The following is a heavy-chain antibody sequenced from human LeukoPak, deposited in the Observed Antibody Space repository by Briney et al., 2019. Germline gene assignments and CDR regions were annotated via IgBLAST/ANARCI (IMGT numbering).Heavy chain of an antibody. CDR2: IYYSGNT. CDR3: ARRDYDIGWFDP. Sequence: GSLRLSCAASGFTFSNYALTWIRQPPGKGLEWIGSIYYSGNTYYNPSLKSRVTISVDTSKNQFSLKLSSVTAADTAVYYCARRDYDIGWFDPWGQGTLVTVSS. J-gene: IGHJ5*02. D-gene: IGHD3-22*01. CDR1: GFTFSNYA. V-gene: IGHV4-39*01.